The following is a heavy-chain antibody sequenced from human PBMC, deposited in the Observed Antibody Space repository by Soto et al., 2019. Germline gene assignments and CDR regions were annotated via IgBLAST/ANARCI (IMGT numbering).Heavy chain of an antibody. CDR1: GFTFSRYV. Sequence: EVQLLESGGGLVQPGGSLRLSCAASGFTFSRYVMSWVRQAPGKGLEWVSVINGAGVGPEYADSVKGRFTISRDNSKNTLYLQMNSLRAEDTAVYYCAKKGYSSGWYAGVGQIFDYWGQGTLVTVSS. J-gene: IGHJ4*02. CDR3: AKKGYSSGWYAGVGQIFDY. D-gene: IGHD6-19*01. V-gene: IGHV3-23*01. CDR2: INGAGVGP.